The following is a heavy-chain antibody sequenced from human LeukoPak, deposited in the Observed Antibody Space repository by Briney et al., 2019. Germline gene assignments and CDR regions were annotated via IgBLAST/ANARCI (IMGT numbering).Heavy chain of an antibody. CDR2: ISGSGGRT. CDR1: GFTFSSYS. Sequence: GGSLRLSCAASGFTFSSYSMSGVRQARGKGLEWVSGISGSGGRTYYADSVKGRFTISRDNSKNTLYLQMNSLRDEDTAVYYCAKDRGYSSTNFFDPWGQGTLVTVPS. D-gene: IGHD2-15*01. V-gene: IGHV3-23*01. J-gene: IGHJ5*02. CDR3: AKDRGYSSTNFFDP.